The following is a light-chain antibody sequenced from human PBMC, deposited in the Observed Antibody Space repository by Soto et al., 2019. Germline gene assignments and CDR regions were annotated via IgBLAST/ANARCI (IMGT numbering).Light chain of an antibody. V-gene: IGLV4-69*01. CDR1: SGHSSYA. CDR3: QTWVTGIQV. J-gene: IGLJ3*02. CDR2: LNSDGSH. Sequence: QPVLTQSPSASASLGASVKLTCTLSSGHSSYAIAWHQQQPEKGTRYLMKLNSDGSHSKGDGIPDRFSGSSSGAERYLTIPSLQSEDEADYYCQTWVTGIQVFGGGTKLTVL.